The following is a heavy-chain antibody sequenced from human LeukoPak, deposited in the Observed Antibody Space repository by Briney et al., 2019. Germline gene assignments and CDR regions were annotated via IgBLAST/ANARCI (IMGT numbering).Heavy chain of an antibody. CDR2: IYDSGRT. J-gene: IGHJ4*02. CDR3: ARDLVWTY. V-gene: IGHV4-59*01. Sequence: SETLSLTCTVSGGSISSYYWNWIRQPPGKGLEWIGYIYDSGRTNYNPSLRSRATISVDMSKNQFSLKLTSVTAADTAVYYCARDLVWTYWGQGTLVTVSS. D-gene: IGHD3/OR15-3a*01. CDR1: GGSISSYY.